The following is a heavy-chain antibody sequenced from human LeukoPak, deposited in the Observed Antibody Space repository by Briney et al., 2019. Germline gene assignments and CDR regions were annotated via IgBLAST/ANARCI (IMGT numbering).Heavy chain of an antibody. Sequence: ASVKVSCKASGYAFTDYYLHWVRQAPGQRLEWMGWMNLNSGGANYAQKFQGRVTMTRDTSISTAYMELSSLRSEDTAVYYCAAAPKYYYDSSGYYFDYFDYWGQGTLVTVSS. CDR2: MNLNSGGA. V-gene: IGHV1-2*02. D-gene: IGHD3-22*01. CDR1: GYAFTDYY. J-gene: IGHJ4*02. CDR3: AAAPKYYYDSSGYYFDYFDY.